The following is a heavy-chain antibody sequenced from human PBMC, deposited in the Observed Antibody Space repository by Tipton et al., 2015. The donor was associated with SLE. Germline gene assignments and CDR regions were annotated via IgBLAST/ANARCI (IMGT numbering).Heavy chain of an antibody. CDR2: ISSSSSYI. CDR1: GFTFSSYA. Sequence: SLRLSCAASGFTFSSYAMHWVRQAPGKGLEWVSSISSSSSYIYYADSVKGRFTISRDNAKNSLYLQMNSLRAEDTAVYYCARDSEQQLVLFWGQGTLVTVSS. CDR3: ARDSEQQLVLF. D-gene: IGHD6-13*01. V-gene: IGHV3-21*03. J-gene: IGHJ4*02.